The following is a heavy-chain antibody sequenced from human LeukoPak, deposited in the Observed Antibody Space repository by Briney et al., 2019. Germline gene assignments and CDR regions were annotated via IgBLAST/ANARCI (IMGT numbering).Heavy chain of an antibody. Sequence: GGSLRLSCAASGFAFSTYDMGWVRQAPGKGLEWFSVISGSGGSAYYADSVKGRFTISRDNSENTLYLQMNSLRAEDTAVYYCAKVLRKWTHALLFDSGGRGPLVTVSA. D-gene: IGHD3-16*01. CDR1: GFAFSTYD. CDR2: ISGSGGSA. V-gene: IGHV3-23*01. CDR3: AKVLRKWTHALLFDS. J-gene: IGHJ4*02.